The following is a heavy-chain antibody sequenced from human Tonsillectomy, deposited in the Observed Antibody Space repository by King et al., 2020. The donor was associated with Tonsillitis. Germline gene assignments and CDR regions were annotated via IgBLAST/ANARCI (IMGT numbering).Heavy chain of an antibody. V-gene: IGHV3-43*01. Sequence: VQLQESGGVVVQPGGSLRLSCATSGFTFDDYAMNWVRQAPGKGLEWVALITWDGDTTYYADSVKGRFTISRDKSKNSLYLQMNSLRTEDTALYFCAKDFFGTGRGLFNYYDHYGMDVWGQGTTVTVSS. CDR1: GFTFDDYA. D-gene: IGHD3-10*01. CDR2: ITWDGDTT. J-gene: IGHJ6*02. CDR3: AKDFFGTGRGLFNYYDHYGMDV.